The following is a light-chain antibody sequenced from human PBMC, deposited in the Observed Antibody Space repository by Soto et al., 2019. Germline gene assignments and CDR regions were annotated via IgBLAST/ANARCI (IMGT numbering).Light chain of an antibody. J-gene: IGKJ1*01. CDR1: QSISSY. CDR2: GAS. CDR3: QQYYSTPT. Sequence: DIRMTQSPSSLSASVGDRVTITCRASQSISSYLNWYQQKPGKAPKFLIYGASSLQSGVPSRFSGGGSGTDFNLTISSMQREDFAVYYCQQYYSTPTFGQGTKVEIK. V-gene: IGKV1-39*01.